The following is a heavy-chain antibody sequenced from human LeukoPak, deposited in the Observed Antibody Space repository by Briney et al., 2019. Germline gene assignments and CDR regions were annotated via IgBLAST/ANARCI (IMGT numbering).Heavy chain of an antibody. CDR3: TRFEAAAGTCNY. D-gene: IGHD6-13*01. V-gene: IGHV3-49*03. Sequence: RPGGSLRLSCTASGFTFGDYAMSWFRQAPGKGLEWVGFIRSKAYGGTTEHAASVKGRFTISRDDSKGIAYLQMNSLKTEDTAVYYCTRFEAAAGTCNYWGQGTLVTVSS. J-gene: IGHJ4*02. CDR1: GFTFGDYA. CDR2: IRSKAYGGTT.